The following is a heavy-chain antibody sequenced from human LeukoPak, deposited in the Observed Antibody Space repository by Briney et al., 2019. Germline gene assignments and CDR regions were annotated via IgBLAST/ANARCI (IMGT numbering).Heavy chain of an antibody. D-gene: IGHD2-2*01. CDR1: GYTFTSYA. V-gene: IGHV1-3*01. CDR3: ARDLIVPAASDY. CDR2: INAGNGNT. J-gene: IGHJ4*02. Sequence: ASVKVSCKASGYTFTSYAMHWVRQASGQRLEWMGWINAGNGNTKYSQRFQGRVTITRDTSASTAYMELSSLRSEDTAVYFCARDLIVPAASDYWGQGTLVTVSS.